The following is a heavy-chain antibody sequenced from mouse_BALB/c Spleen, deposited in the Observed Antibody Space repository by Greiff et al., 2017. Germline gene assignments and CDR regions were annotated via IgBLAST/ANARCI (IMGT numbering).Heavy chain of an antibody. CDR1: GYTFTEYI. Sequence: VKLMESGAGLVKPGASVKLSCKASGYTFTEYIIHWVKQRSGQGLEWIGWFYPGSGSIKYNEKFKDKATLTADKSSSTVYMELSRLTSEDSAVYFCARHEGRVNYLWFAYWGQGTLVTVSA. J-gene: IGHJ3*01. D-gene: IGHD2-1*01. CDR3: ARHEGRVNYLWFAY. CDR2: FYPGSGSI. V-gene: IGHV1-62-2*01.